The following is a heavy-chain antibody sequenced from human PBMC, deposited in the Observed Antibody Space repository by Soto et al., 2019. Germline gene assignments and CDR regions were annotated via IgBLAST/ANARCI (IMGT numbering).Heavy chain of an antibody. CDR2: VDPNGGGS. CDR1: GYSFTDYK. Sequence: ASVRVSCKTSGYSFTDYKLHWVRQAPGQGLEWMGWVDPNGGGSNSAQKFQGSVTMTWDTSITTAYLDLTRLTTNDTATYFCATWVDYGDFEGFDFWGQGTLVTVS. CDR3: ATWVDYGDFEGFDF. V-gene: IGHV1-2*04. D-gene: IGHD4-17*01. J-gene: IGHJ4*02.